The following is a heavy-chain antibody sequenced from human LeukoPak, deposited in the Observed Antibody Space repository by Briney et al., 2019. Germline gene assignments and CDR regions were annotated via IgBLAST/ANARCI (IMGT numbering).Heavy chain of an antibody. CDR3: ARDGDFWSGYYSPMPGSTPLWDY. V-gene: IGHV3-21*01. D-gene: IGHD3-3*01. Sequence: GGSLRLSCAASGFTFSSYSMNWVRQAPGKGLEWVSSISSSSSYIYYADSVKGRFTISRDNAKNSLYLQMNSLRAEDTAVYYCARDGDFWSGYYSPMPGSTPLWDYWGQGTLVTVSS. J-gene: IGHJ4*02. CDR1: GFTFSSYS. CDR2: ISSSSSYI.